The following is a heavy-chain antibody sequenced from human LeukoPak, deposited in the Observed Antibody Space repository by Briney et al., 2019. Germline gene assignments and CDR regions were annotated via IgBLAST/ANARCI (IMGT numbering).Heavy chain of an antibody. CDR1: GFTFDDYG. J-gene: IGHJ3*02. CDR2: INWNGGIT. Sequence: GGSLRLSCAASGFTFDDYGMSWVRQAPRKGLEWVSGINWNGGITGYADSVKGRFTISRDNAKNSLYLQMNSLRAEDTALYYCARDFVGYCSGGSCYHLAFDIWGQGTMVTVSS. V-gene: IGHV3-20*04. CDR3: ARDFVGYCSGGSCYHLAFDI. D-gene: IGHD2-15*01.